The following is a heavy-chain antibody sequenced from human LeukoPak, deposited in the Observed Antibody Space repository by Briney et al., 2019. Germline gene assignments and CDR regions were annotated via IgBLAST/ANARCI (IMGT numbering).Heavy chain of an antibody. J-gene: IGHJ1*01. V-gene: IGHV3-23*01. CDR2: ISGSGGTT. CDR1: GFTFSSYA. Sequence: PGGSLRLSCAASGFTFSSYAMNWVRQAPGKGLEWVSTISGSGGTTYYADSVKGRFTISRDNSKNTLYLQMFSLRAEDTAVYYCAKAMTTITVYFQDWGQGTLVTVSS. CDR3: AKAMTTITVYFQD. D-gene: IGHD5-24*01.